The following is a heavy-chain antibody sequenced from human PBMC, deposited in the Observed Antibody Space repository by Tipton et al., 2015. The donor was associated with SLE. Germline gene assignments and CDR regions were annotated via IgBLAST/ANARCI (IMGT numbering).Heavy chain of an antibody. CDR2: VYHSGST. Sequence: TLSLTCGVSGGSITSSHWWTWVRQPPGKGMEWIGEVYHSGSTNYNPSLESRVTISVEKTENQFSLKLKSVTAADTAVYYCARGRVEDIQGSYRPTSYDLWGQGTQVTVSS. V-gene: IGHV4-4*02. CDR1: GGSITSSHW. J-gene: IGHJ4*02. CDR3: ARGRVEDIQGSYRPTSYDL. D-gene: IGHD3-16*02.